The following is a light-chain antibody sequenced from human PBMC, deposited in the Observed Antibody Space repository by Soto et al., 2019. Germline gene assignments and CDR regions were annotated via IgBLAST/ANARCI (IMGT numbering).Light chain of an antibody. CDR3: SSYAGSCNPVV. CDR1: SSDVGGYNY. V-gene: IGLV2-8*01. J-gene: IGLJ2*01. Sequence: QSVLTQPPSASGSPGQSVTISCTGTSSDVGGYNYVSWYQQHPGKAPKLMIYEVSKRPSGVPDRFSGSKSGNMASLTVSGLQTEDEADYYCSSYAGSCNPVVFGGGTKLTVL. CDR2: EVS.